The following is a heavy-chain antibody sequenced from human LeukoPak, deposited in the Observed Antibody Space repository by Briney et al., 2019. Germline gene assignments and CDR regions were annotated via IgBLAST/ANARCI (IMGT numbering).Heavy chain of an antibody. V-gene: IGHV3-7*03. CDR3: AKEGRGLQTY. Sequence: GGSLRLSCAASGFMFSSNWMSWVRLAPGKGLEWVANIKEDGTETYYVDSVKGRFTISRDNAKNSLYLQMNSLRVEDTAVYYCAKEGRGLQTYWGQGTPVTVSS. CDR1: GFMFSSNW. CDR2: IKEDGTET. D-gene: IGHD5-24*01. J-gene: IGHJ4*02.